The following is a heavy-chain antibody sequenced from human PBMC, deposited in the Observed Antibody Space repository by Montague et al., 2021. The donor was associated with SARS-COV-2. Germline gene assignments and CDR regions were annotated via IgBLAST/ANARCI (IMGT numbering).Heavy chain of an antibody. CDR3: ARVRYYGSGTSLGMDV. CDR2: INHSGST. J-gene: IGHJ6*02. CDR1: GGSFSGYC. Sequence: SETLSLTCAVYGGSFSGYCWSWIRQPPGKGLEWIGEINHSGSTNYNPSLKSRVTISVDTSKNQFSLKLSSVTAADTAVYYCARVRYYGSGTSLGMDVWGQGTTVTCSS. V-gene: IGHV4-34*01. D-gene: IGHD3-10*01.